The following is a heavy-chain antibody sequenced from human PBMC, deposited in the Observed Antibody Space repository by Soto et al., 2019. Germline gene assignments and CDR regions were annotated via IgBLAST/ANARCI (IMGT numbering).Heavy chain of an antibody. V-gene: IGHV3-30*18. D-gene: IGHD1-1*01. CDR1: GFTFSSYG. CDR3: AKNSEGTGIPLTSRLHYYMDV. J-gene: IGHJ6*03. CDR2: ISYDGSNK. Sequence: GGSLRLSCAASGFTFSSYGMHWVRQAPGKGLEWVAVISYDGSNKYYADSVKGRFTISRDNSKNTLYLQMNSLRAEDTAVYYCAKNSEGTGIPLTSRLHYYMDVWGKGTTVTVSS.